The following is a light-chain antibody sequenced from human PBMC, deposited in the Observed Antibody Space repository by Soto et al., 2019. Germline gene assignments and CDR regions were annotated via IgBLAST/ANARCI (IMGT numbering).Light chain of an antibody. Sequence: EIVLTQSPGTLSLSPGERATLSCRASQSVSSTYLAWYQQKPGQAPRLLLYGASSRATGIPDRFSGSGSGTDFTLTISRLEPEDFAVYFCQQSGNSPLTFGQGTRLAIK. CDR1: QSVSSTY. J-gene: IGKJ5*01. V-gene: IGKV3-20*01. CDR2: GAS. CDR3: QQSGNSPLT.